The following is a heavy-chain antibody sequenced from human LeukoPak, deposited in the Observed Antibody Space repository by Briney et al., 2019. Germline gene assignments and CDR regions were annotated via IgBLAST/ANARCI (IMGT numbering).Heavy chain of an antibody. CDR3: ASLISSSHFDY. CDR2: IYHSGGT. Sequence: SETLSLTCAVSGYSISSGYYWGWIRQPPGKGLEWIGSIYHSGGTYYNPSLKSRVTISVDTSKNQFSLKLSSVTAADTAVYYCASLISSSHFDYLGQGTLVTVS. V-gene: IGHV4-38-2*01. CDR1: GYSISSGYY. D-gene: IGHD6-13*01. J-gene: IGHJ4*02.